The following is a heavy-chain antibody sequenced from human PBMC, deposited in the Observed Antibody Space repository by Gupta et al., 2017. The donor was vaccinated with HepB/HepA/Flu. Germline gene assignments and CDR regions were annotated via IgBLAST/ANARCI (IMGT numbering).Heavy chain of an antibody. CDR3: ARRAGRRLANWYIDF. J-gene: IGHJ2*01. CDR1: GFTFPGLA. D-gene: IGHD3-9*01. V-gene: IGHV3-23*01. CDR2: IGGAGQYT. Sequence: EVQLLESGGGLVQPGGSLRLSCAASGFTFPGLAMSWVRQAPGKGLEWVATIGGAGQYTSYPDSVKGRFTISRDNSKNTLHLQMNSLGVEDTAVYHCARRAGRRLANWYIDFWGLGTLVTVSS.